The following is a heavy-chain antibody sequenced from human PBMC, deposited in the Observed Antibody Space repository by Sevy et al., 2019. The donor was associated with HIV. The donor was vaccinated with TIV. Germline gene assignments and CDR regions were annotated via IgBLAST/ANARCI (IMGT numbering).Heavy chain of an antibody. CDR1: GFTFSGYA. J-gene: IGHJ4*02. Sequence: GGSLRLSCTASGFTFSGYAMTWVRQAPGKGLEWVSTISGSGDDTYYAGSVKGRFTISRDNSKNTLHLQMNTLRAEDTAVYFCAKAYYYDSRGYYFNWGQGTLVTVSS. D-gene: IGHD3-22*01. V-gene: IGHV3-23*01. CDR3: AKAYYYDSRGYYFN. CDR2: ISGSGDDT.